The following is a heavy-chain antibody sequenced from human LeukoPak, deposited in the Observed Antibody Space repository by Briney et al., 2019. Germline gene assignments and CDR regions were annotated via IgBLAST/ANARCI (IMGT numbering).Heavy chain of an antibody. V-gene: IGHV3-48*01. CDR1: GFTFSSYS. J-gene: IGHJ4*02. Sequence: GGSLRLSCAASGFTFSSYSMNWVRQAPGKGLEWVSGITWGRDNLAYAASVKGRFTISRDNSKNTLYLQMNSLRAEDMAVYYCARDTEDQVADYWGQGTLVTVSS. CDR3: ARDTEDQVADY. CDR2: ITWGRDNL. D-gene: IGHD2-15*01.